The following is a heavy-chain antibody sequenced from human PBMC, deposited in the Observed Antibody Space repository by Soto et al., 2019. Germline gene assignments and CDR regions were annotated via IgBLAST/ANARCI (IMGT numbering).Heavy chain of an antibody. V-gene: IGHV3-23*01. D-gene: IGHD6-6*01. Sequence: PGGSLRLSCAASGFTFSSYALSWVRQAPGKGLEWVSAISGSGGSTYYADSVKSRFTISRDNSKNTLYLQMNSLRAEDTAVYYCAKEGARYSSSSESSRAFDIWGQGTMVTVSS. CDR1: GFTFSSYA. CDR3: AKEGARYSSSSESSRAFDI. J-gene: IGHJ3*02. CDR2: ISGSGGST.